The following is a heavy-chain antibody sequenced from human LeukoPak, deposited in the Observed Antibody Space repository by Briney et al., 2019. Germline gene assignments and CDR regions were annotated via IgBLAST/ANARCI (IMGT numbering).Heavy chain of an antibody. CDR3: ARLSALAAAGTNRPFDY. Sequence: SVKVSCKASGGTFSSYAISWVRQAPGQGLEWMGRIIPILGIANYAQKFQGRVTITADKSTSTAYMELSSLRSEDTAVYYCARLSALAAAGTNRPFDYWGQGTLVTVS. V-gene: IGHV1-69*04. D-gene: IGHD6-13*01. CDR2: IIPILGIA. CDR1: GGTFSSYA. J-gene: IGHJ4*02.